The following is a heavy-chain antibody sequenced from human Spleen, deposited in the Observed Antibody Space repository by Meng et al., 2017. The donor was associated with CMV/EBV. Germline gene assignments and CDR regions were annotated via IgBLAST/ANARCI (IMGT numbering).Heavy chain of an antibody. Sequence: GESLKISCAASGLTVSDNYMSWVRQAPGKGLEWVSVMYSGGTTYYADSVKGRFTISRDNSKNTLFLQMKSLRVEDTAVYYCAKDEIAAAGSGLWDYWGQGTLVTVS. CDR1: GLTVSDNY. V-gene: IGHV3-53*01. CDR3: AKDEIAAAGSGLWDY. CDR2: MYSGGTT. J-gene: IGHJ4*02. D-gene: IGHD6-13*01.